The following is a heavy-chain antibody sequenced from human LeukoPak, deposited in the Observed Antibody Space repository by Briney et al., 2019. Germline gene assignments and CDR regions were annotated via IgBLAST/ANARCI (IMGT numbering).Heavy chain of an antibody. D-gene: IGHD3-3*01. V-gene: IGHV1-2*02. Sequence: ASVKVSCKASGGTFSSYAISWVRQAPGQGLEWMGWINPNSNGTKYAQNFQGRVTMTKDTSISTAYMELSRLRSDDTAVYYCARVTPYNFWSGYPLDHWGQGTLVTVSS. CDR3: ARVTPYNFWSGYPLDH. CDR2: INPNSNGT. CDR1: GGTFSSYA. J-gene: IGHJ1*01.